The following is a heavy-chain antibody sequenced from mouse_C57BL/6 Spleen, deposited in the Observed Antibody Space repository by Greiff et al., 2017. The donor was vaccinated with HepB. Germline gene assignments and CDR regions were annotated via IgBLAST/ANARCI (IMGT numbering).Heavy chain of an antibody. D-gene: IGHD2-5*01. CDR1: GYTFTDYN. J-gene: IGHJ1*03. CDR3: AREYYSNYDWYFDV. V-gene: IGHV1-22*01. CDR2: INPNNGGT. Sequence: VQLQQSGPELVKPGASVKMSCKASGYTFTDYNMHWVKQSHGKSLEWIGYINPNNGGTSYNQKFKGKATLTVNKSSSTAYMELRSLTSEDSAVYYCAREYYSNYDWYFDVWGTGTTVTVSS.